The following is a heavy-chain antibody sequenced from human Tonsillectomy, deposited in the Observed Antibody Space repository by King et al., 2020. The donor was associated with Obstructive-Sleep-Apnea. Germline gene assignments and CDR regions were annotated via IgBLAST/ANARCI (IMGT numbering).Heavy chain of an antibody. Sequence: VQLVESGGGLVQPGGSLKLSCAASGFTFDDSHMHWVRQAPGKGLEWIGHIRSRRDNYATAYAASVNGRFSNSRDHTKSTAYLQMNSLTTEDTAVYYCSRQTDSCHDYWGQGTRVTVSS. CDR1: GFTFDDSH. V-gene: IGHV3-73*01. CDR3: SRQTDSCHDY. J-gene: IGHJ4*02. D-gene: IGHD2-2*01. CDR2: IRSRRDNYAT.